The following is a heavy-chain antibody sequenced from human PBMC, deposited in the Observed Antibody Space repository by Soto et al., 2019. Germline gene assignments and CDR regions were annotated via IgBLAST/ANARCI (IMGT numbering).Heavy chain of an antibody. V-gene: IGHV1-69*01. CDR3: ARADYYDSSGYPYYGMDV. Sequence: KVSCKASGGTFSSYAISWVRQAPGQGLEWMGGIIPIFGTANYAQKFQGRVTITADESTSTAYMELSSLRSEDTAVYYCARADYYDSSGYPYYGMDVWGQGTTVTVSS. D-gene: IGHD3-22*01. CDR2: IIPIFGTA. J-gene: IGHJ6*02. CDR1: GGTFSSYA.